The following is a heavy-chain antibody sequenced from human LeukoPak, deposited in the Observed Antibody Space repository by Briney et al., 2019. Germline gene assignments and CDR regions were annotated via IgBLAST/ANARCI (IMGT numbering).Heavy chain of an antibody. J-gene: IGHJ6*03. CDR2: ISAYNGNT. CDR1: GYTFTSYG. CDR3: ARTGYSSSWYLYYYYYMDV. Sequence: ASVKVSCKASGYTFTSYGISWVRQAPGQGLEGMGWISAYNGNTNYAQKLQGRVTMTTDTSTSTAYMELRSLRSDDTAVYYCARTGYSSSWYLYYYYYMDVWGKGTTVTVSS. D-gene: IGHD6-13*01. V-gene: IGHV1-18*01.